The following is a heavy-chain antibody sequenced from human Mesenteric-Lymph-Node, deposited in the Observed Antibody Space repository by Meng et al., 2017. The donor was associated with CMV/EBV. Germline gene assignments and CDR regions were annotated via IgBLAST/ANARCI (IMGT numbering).Heavy chain of an antibody. CDR1: GYTANGYY. CDR2: IDPNSGGT. J-gene: IGHJ6*02. Sequence: ASVKVSCKTSGYTANGYYIHWVRQAPGQGLEWMGWIDPNSGGTNYAQTFQGRVTMTRDTSITTLFMELRSLRSDDTAVYYCARGKGVTNTPYGMDVWGQGTTVTVSS. V-gene: IGHV1-2*02. CDR3: ARGKGVTNTPYGMDV. D-gene: IGHD4-23*01.